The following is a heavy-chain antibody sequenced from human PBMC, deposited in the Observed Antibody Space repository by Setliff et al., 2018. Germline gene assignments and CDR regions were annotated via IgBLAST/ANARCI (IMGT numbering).Heavy chain of an antibody. D-gene: IGHD6-19*01. J-gene: IGHJ6*03. CDR2: IYIGGSA. Sequence: PSETLSLTCTVSGGSISSYYWSWIRQPAGKGLEWIGHIYIGGSANYNPSLKSRVTMSIDTSKNQFSLKLNSVTAADMAVYYCAREQWLDPPGYYYMDVWAKGTTVTVAS. V-gene: IGHV4-4*07. CDR3: AREQWLDPPGYYYMDV. CDR1: GGSISSYY.